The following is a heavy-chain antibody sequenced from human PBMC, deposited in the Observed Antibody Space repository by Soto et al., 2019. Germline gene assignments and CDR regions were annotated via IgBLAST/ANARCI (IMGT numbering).Heavy chain of an antibody. D-gene: IGHD3-10*01. CDR1: GFTFSSYA. CDR2: ISYDGSNK. J-gene: IGHJ6*02. V-gene: IGHV3-30-3*01. Sequence: GGSLRLSCAASGFTFSSYAMHWVRQAPGKGLEWVAVISYDGSNKYYADSVKGRFTISRDNSKNTLYLQMNSLRAEDTAVYYCARERGLGYYGSGSYLDSGGMDVWGQGTTVTVSS. CDR3: ARERGLGYYGSGSYLDSGGMDV.